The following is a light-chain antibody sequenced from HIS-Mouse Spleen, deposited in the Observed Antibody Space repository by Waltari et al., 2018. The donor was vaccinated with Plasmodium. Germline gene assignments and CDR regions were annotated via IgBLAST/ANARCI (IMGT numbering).Light chain of an antibody. J-gene: IGKJ1*01. CDR2: GAS. CDR1: QSVSSN. V-gene: IGKV3-15*01. Sequence: EIVMTKSPATLSVSPGERATLPGRASQSVSSNLAWYQQKPGQAPRRLIFGASTRATGIPARFSGSGSGTEFTLTISSMQSEDFAVYYCQQYNNWPRGTFGQGTKVEIK. CDR3: QQYNNWPRGT.